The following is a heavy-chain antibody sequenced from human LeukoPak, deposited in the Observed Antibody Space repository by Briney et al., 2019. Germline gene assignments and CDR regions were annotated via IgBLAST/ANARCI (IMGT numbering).Heavy chain of an antibody. D-gene: IGHD5-18*01. V-gene: IGHV1-2*02. CDR2: INPNSGGT. CDR3: ARDSGGLWFEYFQH. CDR1: GYTFTSYA. J-gene: IGHJ1*01. Sequence: GASVKVSCKASGYTFTSYAMNWVRQAPGQGLEWMGWINPNSGGTNYAQKFQGRVTMTRDTSISTAYMELSRLRSDDTAVYYCARDSGGLWFEYFQHWGQGTLVTVPS.